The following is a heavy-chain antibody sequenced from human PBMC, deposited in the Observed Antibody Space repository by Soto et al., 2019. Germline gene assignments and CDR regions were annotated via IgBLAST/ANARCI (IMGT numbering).Heavy chain of an antibody. D-gene: IGHD2-8*02. CDR3: AKATATGGGAFDI. V-gene: IGHV3-23*01. CDR1: GFTCSSYD. Sequence: AGGSLRLSCAASGFTCSSYDMSWVRQAPWKGLEWVSTILVCGITHYPYSVKGRVTISRDNSKNTVFLQMNSMTAGDTAVYYCAKATATGGGAFDICGQGTVVTVSS. CDR2: ILVCGIT. J-gene: IGHJ3*02.